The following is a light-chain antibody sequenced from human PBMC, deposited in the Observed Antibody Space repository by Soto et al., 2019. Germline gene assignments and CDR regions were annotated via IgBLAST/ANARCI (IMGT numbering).Light chain of an antibody. Sequence: DIQMTQSPSSLSASVGDRVTITCQASQDISNYLNWYQQKPGKAPKLLIYDASHLETGVPSRFSGSGSGPDFTFTISSLQPEDIATYYCQQYDNLPITFGQGTRLEIK. CDR2: DAS. CDR3: QQYDNLPIT. CDR1: QDISNY. J-gene: IGKJ5*01. V-gene: IGKV1-33*01.